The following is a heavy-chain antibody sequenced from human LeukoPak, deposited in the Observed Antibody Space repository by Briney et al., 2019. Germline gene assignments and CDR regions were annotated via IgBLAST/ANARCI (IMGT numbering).Heavy chain of an antibody. CDR3: AKSLSSWYNY. D-gene: IGHD6-13*01. Sequence: GGSLRLSCATSGFTFSNYAMSWVRQAPGKGLEWVSTISNSGGDTYYADSVKGRFTISRDDSQNTLYLQMNSLRAEDTALYYCAKSLSSWYNYWGQGTLVTVSS. V-gene: IGHV3-23*01. J-gene: IGHJ4*02. CDR2: ISNSGGDT. CDR1: GFTFSNYA.